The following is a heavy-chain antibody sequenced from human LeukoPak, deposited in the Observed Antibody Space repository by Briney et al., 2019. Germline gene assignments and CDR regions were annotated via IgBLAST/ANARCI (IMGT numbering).Heavy chain of an antibody. CDR2: IYYSGST. CDR1: GGSISSSSYY. D-gene: IGHD5-12*01. J-gene: IGHJ5*02. Sequence: PSETLSLTCTVSGGSISSSSYYWGWIRQPPGKGLEWIGSIYYSGSTYYNPSLKSRVTISVDTSKNQFSLKLSSVTAADTAVYYCARDRGGYSDFDPWGQGTLVTVSS. CDR3: ARDRGGYSDFDP. V-gene: IGHV4-39*07.